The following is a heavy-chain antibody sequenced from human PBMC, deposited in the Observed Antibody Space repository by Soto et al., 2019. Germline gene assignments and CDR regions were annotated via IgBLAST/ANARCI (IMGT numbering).Heavy chain of an antibody. V-gene: IGHV3-23*01. CDR3: TTPPVDIVVLPAAMPGEGVYYGMDV. D-gene: IGHD2-2*01. Sequence: TGGSLRLSCAASGFTFGNHAMAWVRQAPGKGLEWVSGISGGVTTYYADSVKGRFTISRDDSKNTLYLQINSLRADDTAVYYCTTPPVDIVVLPAAMPGEGVYYGMDVWGQGTTVTVSS. J-gene: IGHJ6*02. CDR2: ISGGVTT. CDR1: GFTFGNHA.